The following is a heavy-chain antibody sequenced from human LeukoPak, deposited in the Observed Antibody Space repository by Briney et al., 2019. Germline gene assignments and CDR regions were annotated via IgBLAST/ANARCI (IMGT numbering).Heavy chain of an antibody. D-gene: IGHD3-3*01. J-gene: IGHJ5*02. CDR2: IIPIFGTA. CDR3: ATGRPYDFWSGYFAKDNWFDP. CDR1: GGTFSSYA. V-gene: IGHV1-69*13. Sequence: SVKVSCKASGGTFSSYAISWVRQAPGQGLEWMGGIIPIFGTANYAQKFQGRVTITADESTSTAYMELSSLRSEDTAVYYCATGRPYDFWSGYFAKDNWFDPWGQGTLVTVSS.